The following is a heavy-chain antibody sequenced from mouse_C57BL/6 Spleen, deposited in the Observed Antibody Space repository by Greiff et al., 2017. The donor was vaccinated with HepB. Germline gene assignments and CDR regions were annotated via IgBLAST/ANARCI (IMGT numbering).Heavy chain of an antibody. CDR3: ARRDSYYYGSSYWYFDV. D-gene: IGHD1-1*01. CDR1: GYTFTSYW. V-gene: IGHV1-69*01. Sequence: QVQLKQPGAELVMPGASVKLSCKASGYTFTSYWMHWVKQRPGQGLEWIGEIDPSDSYTNYNQKFKGKSTLTVDKSSSTAYMQLSSLTSEDSAVYYCARRDSYYYGSSYWYFDVWGTGTTVTVSS. CDR2: IDPSDSYT. J-gene: IGHJ1*03.